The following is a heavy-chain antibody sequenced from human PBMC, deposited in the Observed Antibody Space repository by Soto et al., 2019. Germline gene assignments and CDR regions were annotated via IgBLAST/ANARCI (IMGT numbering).Heavy chain of an antibody. CDR1: GYTFTSYG. J-gene: IGHJ5*02. D-gene: IGHD2-15*01. CDR2: IRAFNGNT. Sequence: VKVSCKASGYTFTSYGISWVRQAPGQALEWMGWIRAFNGNTNYAQKLQGRVTITTDTSTSTAYMELRSLRSDDTAVYYCARDVGGYQDWFDPWGQGTLVTVSS. CDR3: ARDVGGYQDWFDP. V-gene: IGHV1-18*01.